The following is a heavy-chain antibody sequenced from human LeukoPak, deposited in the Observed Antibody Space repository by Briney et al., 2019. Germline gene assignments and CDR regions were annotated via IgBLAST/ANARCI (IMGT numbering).Heavy chain of an antibody. J-gene: IGHJ4*02. CDR2: IIPIFGTA. V-gene: IGHV1-69*01. D-gene: IGHD3-16*01. CDR1: GGTFSSYA. Sequence: GSSVKVSCKASGGTFSSYAISWVRQAPGQGLEWMGGIIPIFGTANYAQKFQGRVTITADESTSTAYMELSSLRSEDTAVYYCARERLGEGPFDYWGQGTLVTVSS. CDR3: ARERLGEGPFDY.